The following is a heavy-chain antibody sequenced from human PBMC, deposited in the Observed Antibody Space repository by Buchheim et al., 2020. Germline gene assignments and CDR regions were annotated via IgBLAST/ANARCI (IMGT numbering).Heavy chain of an antibody. CDR1: GFTFSSYG. CDR2: ISYDGSNK. V-gene: IGHV3-30*18. Sequence: QVQLVESGGGVVQPGRSLRLSCAASGFTFSSYGMHWVRQAPGKGLEWVAVISYDGSNKYYAVSVKGRFTISRDNSKNTLYPQMNSLRAEDTAVYYCAKEIWAYCGGDCYSHYFDYWGQGTL. J-gene: IGHJ4*02. D-gene: IGHD2-21*02. CDR3: AKEIWAYCGGDCYSHYFDY.